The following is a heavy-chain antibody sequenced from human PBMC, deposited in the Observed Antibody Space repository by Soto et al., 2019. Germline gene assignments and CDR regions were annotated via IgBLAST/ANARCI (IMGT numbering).Heavy chain of an antibody. CDR3: ARVGTSSMTTFESGGYFDP. V-gene: IGHV4-31*03. J-gene: IGHJ5*02. D-gene: IGHD3-16*01. Sequence: ASETLSLTCTVSGGSFSSGSYYWTWIRQHPGRGLEWIGFIYNSGSTYYTPSLKSRITMSVDTSKNQFSLKLSSVTAADTAVYYCARVGTSSMTTFESGGYFDPWGAGTLVTVSS. CDR1: GGSFSSGSYY. CDR2: IYNSGST.